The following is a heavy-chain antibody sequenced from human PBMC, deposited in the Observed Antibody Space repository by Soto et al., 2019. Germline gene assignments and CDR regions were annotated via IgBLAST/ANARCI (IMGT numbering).Heavy chain of an antibody. CDR3: ARKNYDILTGYYGVVGY. CDR1: GGSISSSSYY. Sequence: QLQLQESGPGLVKPSETLSLTCTVSGGSISSSSYYWGWIRQPPGKGLEWIGSIYYSGSTYYNPSLKSRVTISVDTSKNQFSLKLSSVTAADTAVYYCARKNYDILTGYYGVVGYWGQGTLVTVSS. CDR2: IYYSGST. J-gene: IGHJ4*02. V-gene: IGHV4-39*01. D-gene: IGHD3-9*01.